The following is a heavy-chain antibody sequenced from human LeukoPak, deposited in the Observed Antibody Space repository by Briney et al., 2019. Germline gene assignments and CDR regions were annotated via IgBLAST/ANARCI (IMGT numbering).Heavy chain of an antibody. Sequence: SETLSLTCSVSGGSISTATHYWGWIRQPPEKGLEWIASISYTGNTFYNPSLKSRVTISVDTSKNQFSLNLRSVTAADTALYYGARAPPPSRRPLLPIAPFDYWGQGILVTVSS. J-gene: IGHJ4*02. V-gene: IGHV4-39*01. CDR2: ISYTGNT. D-gene: IGHD1-26*01. CDR1: GGSISTATHY. CDR3: ARAPPPSRRPLLPIAPFDY.